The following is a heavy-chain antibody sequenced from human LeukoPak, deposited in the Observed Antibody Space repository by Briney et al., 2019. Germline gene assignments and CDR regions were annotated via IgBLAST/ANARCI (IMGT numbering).Heavy chain of an antibody. J-gene: IGHJ6*02. Sequence: PGGSLRLSCAASGFTFSSYAMSWVRQAPGKGLEWVSTISGSGGSTYYADSVKGRFTISRDNSKNTLYLQMNSLRAEDTAVYYCAREGGGDYYYYGTDVWGQGTTVTVSS. CDR3: AREGGGDYYYYGTDV. CDR2: ISGSGGST. V-gene: IGHV3-23*01. CDR1: GFTFSSYA. D-gene: IGHD3-16*01.